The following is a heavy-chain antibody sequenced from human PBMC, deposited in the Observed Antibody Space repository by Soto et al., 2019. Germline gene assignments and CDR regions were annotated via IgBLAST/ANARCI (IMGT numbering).Heavy chain of an antibody. J-gene: IGHJ4*02. D-gene: IGHD4-17*01. CDR2: ISGSGGST. Sequence: PGGPNRLSSAAAGLTFRNYAMSWIRQTTGKGLEWDSAISGSGGSTYYADSVKGRFTISRDNSKNTLYLQMNSLRAEDTAVYYCANGVSYGDFNYYSDYWGQGTLVTVSS. V-gene: IGHV3-23*01. CDR1: GLTFRNYA. CDR3: ANGVSYGDFNYYSDY.